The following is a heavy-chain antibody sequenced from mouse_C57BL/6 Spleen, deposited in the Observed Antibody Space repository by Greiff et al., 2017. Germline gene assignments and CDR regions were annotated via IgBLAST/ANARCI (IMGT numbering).Heavy chain of an antibody. CDR1: GYAFSSSW. Sequence: VQLQASGPELVKPGASVKISCKASGYAFSSSWMNWVKQRPGKGLEWIGRIYPGDGDTNYNGKFKGKATLTADKSSSTAYMQLSSLTSEDSAVYVCTRCIYGNEFAYWGQGTLVTVSA. D-gene: IGHD2-1*01. J-gene: IGHJ3*01. CDR2: IYPGDGDT. V-gene: IGHV1-82*01. CDR3: TRCIYGNEFAY.